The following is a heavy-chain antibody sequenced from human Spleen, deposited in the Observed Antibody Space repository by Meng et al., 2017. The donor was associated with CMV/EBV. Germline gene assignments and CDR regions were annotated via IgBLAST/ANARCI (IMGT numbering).Heavy chain of an antibody. J-gene: IGHJ4*02. D-gene: IGHD6-13*01. Sequence: LTCSVSGGSMNSYYWTWIRQPPGKGLEWIGYVHYSGSTHYNPSLKSRVTISLDTSETQFSLRLNSVTAADTAVYYCARGDPQQLLDYWGQGTLVTVSS. CDR1: GGSMNSYY. V-gene: IGHV4-59*01. CDR2: VHYSGST. CDR3: ARGDPQQLLDY.